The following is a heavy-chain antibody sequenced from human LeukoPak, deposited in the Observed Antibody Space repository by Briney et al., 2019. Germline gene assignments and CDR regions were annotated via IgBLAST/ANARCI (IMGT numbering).Heavy chain of an antibody. Sequence: GGSLRLSCAASGFSFSSYEMNWVRQAPGKGLEWVSYISSSGGIVYYADSLKGRFTISRDNAKNSLYLQMNSLRAEDTAVYYCARVLHPYSSGWHINFDYWGQGTLVTVSS. CDR1: GFSFSSYE. CDR3: ARVLHPYSSGWHINFDY. D-gene: IGHD6-19*01. CDR2: ISSSGGIV. V-gene: IGHV3-48*03. J-gene: IGHJ4*02.